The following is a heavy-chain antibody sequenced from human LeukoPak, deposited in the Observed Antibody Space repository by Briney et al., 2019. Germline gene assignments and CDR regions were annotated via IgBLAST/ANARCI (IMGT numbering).Heavy chain of an antibody. J-gene: IGHJ1*01. CDR1: GGSFSGYY. D-gene: IGHD2-2*01. V-gene: IGHV4-34*01. CDR2: INHSGST. CDR3: ASDYYCSSTSCRAAEYFQH. Sequence: PSETLSLTCAVYGGSFSGYYWSWIRQPPGKGLEWIGEINHSGSTNYNPSLKSRVTISVDTSKNQFSLKLSSVTAAGTAVYYCASDYYCSSTSCRAAEYFQHWGQGTLVTVSS.